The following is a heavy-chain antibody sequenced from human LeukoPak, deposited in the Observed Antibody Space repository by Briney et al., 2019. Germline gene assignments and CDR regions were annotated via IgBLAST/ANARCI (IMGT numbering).Heavy chain of an antibody. CDR3: ARGPDIVVVPAAIGFLGYFDY. J-gene: IGHJ4*02. Sequence: EASVKVSCKASGGTFSSYAISWVRQAPGQGLEWMGGIIPIFGTANYAQKFQGRVTITTDESTSTAYMELSSLRSEDTAVYYCARGPDIVVVPAAIGFLGYFDYWGQGTLVTVSS. CDR2: IIPIFGTA. D-gene: IGHD2-2*01. V-gene: IGHV1-69*05. CDR1: GGTFSSYA.